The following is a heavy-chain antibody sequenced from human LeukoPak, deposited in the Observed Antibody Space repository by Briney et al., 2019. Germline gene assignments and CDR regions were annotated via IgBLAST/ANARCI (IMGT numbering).Heavy chain of an antibody. D-gene: IGHD5-12*01. V-gene: IGHV3-48*04. Sequence: PGGSLRLSYAASGFAFSIYHMNWVRQAPGKGLEWVSYISAGNRAIYYADSVKGRFTISRDDAKNSVYLQMNSLRAEDTAVYYCARDSSRGYAADCWGQGTLVTVSS. CDR2: ISAGNRAI. J-gene: IGHJ4*02. CDR3: ARDSSRGYAADC. CDR1: GFAFSIYH.